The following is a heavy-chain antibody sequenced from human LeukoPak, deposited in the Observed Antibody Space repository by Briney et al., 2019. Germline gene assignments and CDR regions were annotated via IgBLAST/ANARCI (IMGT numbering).Heavy chain of an antibody. V-gene: IGHV3-23*01. CDR3: AKVTRVAVAGYFDY. CDR2: VSNSGGST. Sequence: GGSLRLSCAASGFTFSGFAMSWVRLAPGKGLEWVSAVSNSGGSTYYADSVKGRFTISRDNSKNTLYLQMNSLRAEDTAVYYCAKVTRVAVAGYFDYWGQGTLVTVSS. D-gene: IGHD6-19*01. CDR1: GFTFSGFA. J-gene: IGHJ4*02.